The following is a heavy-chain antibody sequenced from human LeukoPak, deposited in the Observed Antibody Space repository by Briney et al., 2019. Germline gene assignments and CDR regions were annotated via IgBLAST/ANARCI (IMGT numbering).Heavy chain of an antibody. CDR2: ISSSGSTI. CDR3: ARVRYSSGWYPLDFDY. D-gene: IGHD6-19*01. V-gene: IGHV3-11*01. CDR1: GFTFSDYY. Sequence: GGSLRLSCAASGFTFSDYYMSWIRQAPGKGLEWVSYISSSGSTIYYADSVKGRFTISRDNAKNSLYLQMNSLRAEDTAVYYCARVRYSSGWYPLDFDYWGQGTLVTVSS. J-gene: IGHJ4*02.